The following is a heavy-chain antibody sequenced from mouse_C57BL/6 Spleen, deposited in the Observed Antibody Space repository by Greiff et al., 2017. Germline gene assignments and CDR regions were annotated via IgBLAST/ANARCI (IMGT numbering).Heavy chain of an antibody. Sequence: DVHLVESEGGLVQPGSSMKLSCTASGFTFSDYYMAWVRQVPEKGLEWVANINYDGSSTYYLDSLKSRFIISRDNAKNILYLQMSSLKSEDTATYYCARDGGDRYFDVWGTGTTVTVSS. D-gene: IGHD3-3*01. CDR1: GFTFSDYY. CDR2: INYDGSST. CDR3: ARDGGDRYFDV. V-gene: IGHV5-16*01. J-gene: IGHJ1*03.